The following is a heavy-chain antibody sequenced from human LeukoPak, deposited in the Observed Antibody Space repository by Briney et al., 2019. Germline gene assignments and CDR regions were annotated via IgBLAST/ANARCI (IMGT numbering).Heavy chain of an antibody. Sequence: SVKVSCKASGGTFSSYAISWVRQPPGQGLEWMGRIIPILGIANYAQKFQGRVTITADKSTSTAYMELSSLRSEDTAVYYCARVGDQMAPDAFDIWGQGTMVTVSS. CDR1: GGTFSSYA. CDR3: ARVGDQMAPDAFDI. CDR2: IIPILGIA. V-gene: IGHV1-69*04. J-gene: IGHJ3*02. D-gene: IGHD5-24*01.